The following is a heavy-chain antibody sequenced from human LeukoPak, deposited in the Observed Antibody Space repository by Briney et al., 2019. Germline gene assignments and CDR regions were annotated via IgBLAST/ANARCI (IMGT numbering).Heavy chain of an antibody. D-gene: IGHD3-3*01. Sequence: SVKVSCKASGGTFSSYAISWVRQAPGQGLEWMGRIIPILGIANYAQKFQGRVTITADKSTSTAYMELSSLRSEDTAVYYCARDGLRSYYDFWSGPTYFDYWGQGTLVTVPS. J-gene: IGHJ4*02. CDR1: GGTFSSYA. CDR2: IIPILGIA. CDR3: ARDGLRSYYDFWSGPTYFDY. V-gene: IGHV1-69*04.